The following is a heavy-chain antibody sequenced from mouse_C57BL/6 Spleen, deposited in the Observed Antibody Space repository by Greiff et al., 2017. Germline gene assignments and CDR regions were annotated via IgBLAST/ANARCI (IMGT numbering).Heavy chain of an antibody. V-gene: IGHV5-9-1*02. CDR2: ISSGGDYI. D-gene: IGHD2-5*01. CDR3: TRDGSNYVDWYFDV. J-gene: IGHJ1*03. Sequence: EVKLVESGEGLVKPGGSLKLSCAASGFTFSSYAMSWVRQTPEKRLEWVAYISSGGDYIYYADTVKGRFTISRDNARNTLYLQMSSLKSEDTAMYYCTRDGSNYVDWYFDVWGTGTTVTVSS. CDR1: GFTFSSYA.